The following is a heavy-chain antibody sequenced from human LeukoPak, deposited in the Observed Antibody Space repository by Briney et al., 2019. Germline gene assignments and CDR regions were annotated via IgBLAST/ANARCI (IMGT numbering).Heavy chain of an antibody. CDR3: ARDGAVAAVFDY. Sequence: ASVKVSCKASGYTFTTYGVTWVRQAPGQGLEWMGWIGPYNGDTNYAQNLQGRVTLTTDTSTSTAYMELRSLRSDDTAVYYCARDGAVAAVFDYWGQGTLVTVSS. CDR1: GYTFTTYG. D-gene: IGHD6-19*01. J-gene: IGHJ4*02. CDR2: IGPYNGDT. V-gene: IGHV1-18*01.